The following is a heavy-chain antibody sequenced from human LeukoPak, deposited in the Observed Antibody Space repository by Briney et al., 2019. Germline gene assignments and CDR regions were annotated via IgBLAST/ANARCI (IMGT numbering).Heavy chain of an antibody. CDR2: IHDGGST. Sequence: SETLSLTCAVSGDSISSGGYSWSWIRQTPGKGLEWIAYIHDGGSTYNNPSLKTRLSISIDTSKNQFSLRLNSVTAADTALYYCARGRKYTSGYRVTELGSGYSDYWGQGTLVTVSS. CDR1: GDSISSGGYS. CDR3: ARGRKYTSGYRVTELGSGYSDY. J-gene: IGHJ4*02. D-gene: IGHD5-18*01. V-gene: IGHV4-30-4*07.